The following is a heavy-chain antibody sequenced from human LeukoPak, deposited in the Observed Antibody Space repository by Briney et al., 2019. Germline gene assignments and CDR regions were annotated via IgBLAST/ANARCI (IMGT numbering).Heavy chain of an antibody. CDR1: GFTFSGST. J-gene: IGHJ3*01. CDR2: MRSKANSFVT. D-gene: IGHD5-24*01. CDR3: TTDQFNSFDV. Sequence: PGGSLRLSCAASGFTFSGSTIHWVRQASGKGLEWVGRMRSKANSFVTTYAASVQGRFTISRDDSKNTAYLQMNNLKIEDTAVYCFTTDQFNSFDVWGQGTVVTVSA. V-gene: IGHV3-73*01.